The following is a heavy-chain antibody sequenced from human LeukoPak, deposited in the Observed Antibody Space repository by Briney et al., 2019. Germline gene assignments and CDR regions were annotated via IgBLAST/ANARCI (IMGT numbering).Heavy chain of an antibody. Sequence: SETLSLTCTVSGGSVSSGSYYWSWIRQPPGKGLEWIGYIYYSGSTNYNPSLKSRVTISVDTSKNQFSLKLSSVTAADTAVYYCARAGLQITGYALDIWGQGTMVTVSS. CDR2: IYYSGST. CDR3: ARAGLQITGYALDI. V-gene: IGHV4-61*01. D-gene: IGHD3-16*01. J-gene: IGHJ3*02. CDR1: GGSVSSGSYY.